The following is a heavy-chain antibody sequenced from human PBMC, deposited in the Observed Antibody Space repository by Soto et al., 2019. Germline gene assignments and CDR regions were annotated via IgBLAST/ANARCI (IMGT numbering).Heavy chain of an antibody. V-gene: IGHV3-23*01. CDR2: VSGSGGST. CDR3: AKDLARQQQHNYFDY. CDR1: GFTFSSYA. J-gene: IGHJ4*02. D-gene: IGHD6-13*01. Sequence: EVHLLESGGGLVQPGGSLRLSCAASGFTFSSYAMSWVRQAPGKGLELVSAVSGSGGSTYYADSVKGRFTISSDNSKNTLYMQMNSLRAEDTAVYYCAKDLARQQQHNYFDYWGQGTLVTVSS.